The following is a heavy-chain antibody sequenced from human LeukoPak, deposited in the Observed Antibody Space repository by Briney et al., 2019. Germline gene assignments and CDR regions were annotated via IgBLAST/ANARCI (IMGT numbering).Heavy chain of an antibody. Sequence: PRGSLRLSCAASGFTFSTNEMNWVRHAPGKGLEWVSFISSSIGITYYADSVNGRFTISIDNAKNPLYLQMNSVRASDTAVYYCARGGDCSGGSCYPFNAFDKWGQGTMVTVSS. CDR3: ARGGDCSGGSCYPFNAFDK. V-gene: IGHV3-48*03. D-gene: IGHD2-15*01. J-gene: IGHJ3*02. CDR1: GFTFSTNE. CDR2: ISSSIGIT.